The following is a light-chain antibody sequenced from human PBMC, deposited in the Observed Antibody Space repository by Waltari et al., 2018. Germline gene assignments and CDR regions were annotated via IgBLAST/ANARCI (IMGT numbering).Light chain of an antibody. CDR1: SPNIRAGYD. CDR2: GNS. CDR3: QSYDSSLYSPYL. J-gene: IGLJ1*01. Sequence: QSVLTQPPSVSGAPGQRVTISCPGSSPNIRAGYDVHWYQQPPGTSPKLLIYGNSNRPSGVPDRFSVSKSGTSASLAITGLQAEDEADYYCQSYDSSLYSPYLFGTGTKVTVL. V-gene: IGLV1-40*01.